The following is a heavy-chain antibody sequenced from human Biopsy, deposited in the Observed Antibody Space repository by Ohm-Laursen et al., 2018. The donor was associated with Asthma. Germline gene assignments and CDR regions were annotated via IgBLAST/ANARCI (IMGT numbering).Heavy chain of an antibody. V-gene: IGHV2-5*02. J-gene: IGHJ5*02. CDR3: ALSQDSGFDDHSPSWFDP. CDR1: GFSLRTPGVG. CDR2: IYWDDYN. D-gene: IGHD3-9*01. Sequence: TQTLTLTSSFSGFSLRTPGVGVGWIRQSPGKALEWLALIYWDDYNLFRPSLKRRLTITKDPSKNQVVLTMTRMDPVDSGTYYCALSQDSGFDDHSPSWFDPWGQGTLVTVSS.